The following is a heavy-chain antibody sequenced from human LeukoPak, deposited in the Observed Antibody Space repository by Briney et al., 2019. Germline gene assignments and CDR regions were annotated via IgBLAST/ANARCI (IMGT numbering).Heavy chain of an antibody. J-gene: IGHJ4*02. CDR1: GGSISTYY. CDR3: ARRLLVPAAVLDY. D-gene: IGHD2-2*01. Sequence: PSETLSLTCSVSGGSISTYYWSWIRQPAGKGLQWIGRVHRSGNTNYNPSLQSRVTMSVDTSKNQISLRLKFVTAADTAVYYCARRLLVPAAVLDYWGRGTLVTVSS. CDR2: VHRSGNT. V-gene: IGHV4-4*07.